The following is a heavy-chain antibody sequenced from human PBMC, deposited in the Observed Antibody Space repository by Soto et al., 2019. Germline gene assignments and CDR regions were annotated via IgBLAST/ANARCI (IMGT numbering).Heavy chain of an antibody. CDR3: ARQGRAGDAFDI. V-gene: IGHV4-39*01. CDR1: GGSISSSSYY. CDR2: IYYSGST. Sequence: SSATLSITCTGSGGSISSSSYYWGWIRQPPGKGLEWIGSIYYSGSTYYNPSLKSRVTISVDTSKNQFSLKLSSVTAADTAVYYCARQGRAGDAFDIWGQGTMVTVSS. J-gene: IGHJ3*02.